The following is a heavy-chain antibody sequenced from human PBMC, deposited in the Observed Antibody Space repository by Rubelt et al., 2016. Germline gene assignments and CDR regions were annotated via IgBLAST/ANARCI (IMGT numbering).Heavy chain of an antibody. CDR3: ARCRRAGGAVAGTWDY. V-gene: IGHV1-3*01. CDR2: INAGTGNT. CDR1: GYTFTSYA. J-gene: IGHJ4*02. D-gene: IGHD6-19*01. Sequence: QVQLVQSGAEVKKPGASVKVSCKASGYTFTSYAMHWVRQAPGQRLEWMGWINAGTGNTNYAQKLQGRVTRTTDTSTSTAYMELRSLRSDDTAVYYCARCRRAGGAVAGTWDYWGQGTLVTVSS.